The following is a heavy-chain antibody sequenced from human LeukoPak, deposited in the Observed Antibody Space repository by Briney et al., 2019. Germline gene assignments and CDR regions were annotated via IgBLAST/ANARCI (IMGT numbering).Heavy chain of an antibody. CDR3: ARDRPDSSGWYGFDY. Sequence: SETLSLTCTVSGGSISRGDYYWSWIRQPPGKGLEWIGYIYYSGSTYYNPSLKSRVTISVDTSKNQFSLKLSSVTAADTAVYYCARDRPDSSGWYGFDYWGQGTLVTVSS. V-gene: IGHV4-30-4*01. CDR2: IYYSGST. CDR1: GGSISRGDYY. D-gene: IGHD6-19*01. J-gene: IGHJ4*02.